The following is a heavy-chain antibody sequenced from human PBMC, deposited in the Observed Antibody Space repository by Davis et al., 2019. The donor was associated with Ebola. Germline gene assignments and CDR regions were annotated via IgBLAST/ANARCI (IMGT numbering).Heavy chain of an antibody. CDR1: GYTFSSYG. CDR3: ARPYSGSGSYAY. D-gene: IGHD3-10*01. CDR2: ISAYNGNT. J-gene: IGHJ4*02. Sequence: ASVKVSCKASGYTFSSYGISWVRQAPGQGLEWMGWISAYNGNTNYAQELQGRVTMTTDTSTSTAYMELRSLRSDDTAVYYCARPYSGSGSYAYWGQGTLVTVSS. V-gene: IGHV1-18*01.